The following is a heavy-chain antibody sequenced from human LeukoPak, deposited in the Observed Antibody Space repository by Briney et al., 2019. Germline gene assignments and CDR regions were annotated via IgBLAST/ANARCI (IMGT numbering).Heavy chain of an antibody. J-gene: IGHJ5*02. CDR3: ARRTGASMTTVTTYWFDP. D-gene: IGHD4-17*01. CDR2: IYTSGST. V-gene: IGHV4-4*07. Sequence: PSETLSLTCTVSGGSISSYYWSWIRQPAGKGLEWIGRIYTSGSTNYNPSLKSRVTISVDTSKNQFSLKLSSVTAADTAVYYCARRTGASMTTVTTYWFDPWGQGTLVTVSS. CDR1: GGSISSYY.